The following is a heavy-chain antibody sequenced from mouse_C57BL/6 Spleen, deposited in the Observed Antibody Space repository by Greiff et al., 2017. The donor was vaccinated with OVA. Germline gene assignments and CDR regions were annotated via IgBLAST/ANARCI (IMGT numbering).Heavy chain of an antibody. CDR3: ARGGLTTVVAKDYAMDY. Sequence: QVQLQQPGTELVKPGASVKLSCKASGYTFTSYWMHWVKQRPGQGLEWIGNINPSNGGTNYNEKFKSKATLTVDKSSSTAYMQLSSLTSEDSAVYYCARGGLTTVVAKDYAMDYWGQGTSVTVSS. D-gene: IGHD1-1*01. J-gene: IGHJ4*01. V-gene: IGHV1-53*01. CDR1: GYTFTSYW. CDR2: INPSNGGT.